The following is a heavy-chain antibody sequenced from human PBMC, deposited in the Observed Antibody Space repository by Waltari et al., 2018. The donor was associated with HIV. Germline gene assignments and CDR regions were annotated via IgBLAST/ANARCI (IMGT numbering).Heavy chain of an antibody. V-gene: IGHV3-73*02. Sequence: EVQLVESGGGLVQPGGSLKLSCAASGFTFSGSAMHWVRQASGKGREWVGRIRSKANSYATAYAASVKGRFTISRDDSKNTAYLQMNSLKTEDTAVYYCTRLRHYYDSSGYFFTDVWGQGTTVTVSS. CDR3: TRLRHYYDSSGYFFTDV. CDR2: IRSKANSYAT. D-gene: IGHD3-22*01. J-gene: IGHJ6*02. CDR1: GFTFSGSA.